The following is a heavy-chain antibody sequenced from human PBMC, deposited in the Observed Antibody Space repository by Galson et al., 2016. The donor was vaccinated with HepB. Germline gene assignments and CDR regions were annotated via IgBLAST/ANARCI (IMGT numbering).Heavy chain of an antibody. CDR3: ARDDYFRLGY. J-gene: IGHJ4*02. CDR1: GFIFSVYN. CDR2: ITSSSDTM. D-gene: IGHD3-16*01. V-gene: IGHV3-48*02. Sequence: SLRLSCAASGFIFSVYNVNWARQAPGKGLEWIAWITSSSDTMYFEDSVKGRFTISRDNAKNLLYLEMNSLRDEDTAVYYCARDDYFRLGYWGQGTLVTVSS.